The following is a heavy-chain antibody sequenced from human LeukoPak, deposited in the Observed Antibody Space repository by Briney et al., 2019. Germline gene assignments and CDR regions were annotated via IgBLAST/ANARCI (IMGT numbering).Heavy chain of an antibody. CDR3: ARGITMVRGALGY. V-gene: IGHV1-8*01. J-gene: IGHJ4*02. CDR1: GYTFTSYD. CDR2: MNPNSGNT. D-gene: IGHD3-10*01. Sequence: ASVKVSCKASGYTFTSYDINWVRQATGQGLEWMGWMNPNSGNTGYAQKLQGRATMTRNTSISTAYMELSSLRSEDTAVYYCARGITMVRGALGYWGQGTLVTVSS.